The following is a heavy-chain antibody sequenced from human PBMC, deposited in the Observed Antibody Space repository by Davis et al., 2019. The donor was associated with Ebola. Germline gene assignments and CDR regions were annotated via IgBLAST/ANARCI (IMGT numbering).Heavy chain of an antibody. J-gene: IGHJ2*01. CDR1: GFIFSKSW. D-gene: IGHD1-14*01. Sequence: GESLKISCAASGFIFSKSWMTWVRQTPGKGLEWVATIKEDESEMFYEDSVKDRFTISRDNSKNTLYLQMSSLRAEDTAVYYCARDLPGGDWYFDLWGRGTLVTVSS. V-gene: IGHV3-7*01. CDR3: ARDLPGGDWYFDL. CDR2: IKEDESEM.